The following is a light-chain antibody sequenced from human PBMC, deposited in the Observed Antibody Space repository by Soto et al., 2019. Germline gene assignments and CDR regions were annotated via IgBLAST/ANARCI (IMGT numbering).Light chain of an antibody. CDR1: QDIANS. J-gene: IGKJ4*01. CDR2: DAS. V-gene: IGKV1-33*01. CDR3: QQYDDLFS. Sequence: DIQMTQSPSSLSASIGDRVTITCQASQDIANSLNWYQHKPGKAPKLLIYDASTLETGVPSRFSGSASGTHFTFTISSLQPEDLATYYCQQYDDLFSFGGGTKVEIK.